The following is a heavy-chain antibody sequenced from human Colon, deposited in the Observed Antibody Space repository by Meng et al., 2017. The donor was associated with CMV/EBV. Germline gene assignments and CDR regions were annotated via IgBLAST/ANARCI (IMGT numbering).Heavy chain of an antibody. CDR1: GGSISSYY. J-gene: IGHJ6*02. CDR3: ARGLVVGVGYYYYGMDV. Sequence: SETLSLTCTVSGGSISSYYWSWIRQPPGKGLEWIGYIYYSGSTNYNPSLKSRVTVSVDTSKNQFSLKLSSVTAADTAVYYCARGLVVGVGYYYYGMDVWGQGTTVTVSS. V-gene: IGHV4-59*01. CDR2: IYYSGST. D-gene: IGHD2-15*01.